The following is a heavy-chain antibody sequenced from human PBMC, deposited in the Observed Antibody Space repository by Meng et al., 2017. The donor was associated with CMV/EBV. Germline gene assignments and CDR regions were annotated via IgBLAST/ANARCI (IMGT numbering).Heavy chain of an antibody. D-gene: IGHD3-10*01. V-gene: IGHV1-2*02. J-gene: IGHJ4*02. CDR1: GYTFTGYY. CDR2: INPNSGGT. Sequence: ASVKVSCKASGYTFTGYYMHWVRQAPGQGLEWTGWINPNSGGTNYAQKFQGRVTMTRDTSISTAYMELSRLRSDDTAVYYCARTPMVRGVISHFDYWGQGTLVTVSS. CDR3: ARTPMVRGVISHFDY.